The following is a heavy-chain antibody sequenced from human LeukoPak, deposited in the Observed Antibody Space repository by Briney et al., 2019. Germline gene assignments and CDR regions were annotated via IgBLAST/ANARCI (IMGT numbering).Heavy chain of an antibody. CDR3: ARGMIATPYYYGMDV. J-gene: IGHJ6*02. Sequence: ASVKVSCRASGYTFTGYYIHWVRQAPGQGLEWMAWTNPNSGGTNYAQTFQGRVTMTRDTSITTAYMELRSLRSDDTAVYYCARGMIATPYYYGMDVWGQGTTVTVSS. CDR2: TNPNSGGT. CDR1: GYTFTGYY. D-gene: IGHD3-22*01. V-gene: IGHV1-2*02.